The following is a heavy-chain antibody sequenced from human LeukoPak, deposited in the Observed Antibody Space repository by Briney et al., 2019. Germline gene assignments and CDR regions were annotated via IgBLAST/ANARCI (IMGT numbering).Heavy chain of an antibody. CDR1: GGSFSGYY. CDR2: INHSGST. V-gene: IGHV4-34*01. Sequence: SETLSLTCAVYGGSFSGYYWSWIRQPPGKGLEWIGEINHSGSTNYNPSLKSRVAMSVDTSKNQFSLKLSSVTAADTAVYYCARRLKYYFDYWGQGTLVTVSS. J-gene: IGHJ4*02. CDR3: ARRLKYYFDY.